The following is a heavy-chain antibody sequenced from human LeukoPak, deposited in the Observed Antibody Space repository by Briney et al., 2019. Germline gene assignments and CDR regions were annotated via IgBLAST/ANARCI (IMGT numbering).Heavy chain of an antibody. Sequence: SETLSLTCTVSGDSVSSGSYYWSWIRQPPGKGLEWIGYVYYTGSTNYNPSLKSRVTISVDTSKNQFSLKLNSVTAADTAVHYCARDSDYVWGSYRYWGQGTLVTVSS. V-gene: IGHV4-61*01. CDR3: ARDSDYVWGSYRY. CDR2: VYYTGST. CDR1: GDSVSSGSYY. J-gene: IGHJ4*02. D-gene: IGHD3-16*02.